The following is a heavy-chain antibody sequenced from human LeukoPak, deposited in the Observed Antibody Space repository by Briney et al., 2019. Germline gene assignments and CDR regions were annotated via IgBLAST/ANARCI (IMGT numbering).Heavy chain of an antibody. J-gene: IGHJ4*02. V-gene: IGHV4-59*01. CDR2: IYYSGST. D-gene: IGHD3-16*02. CDR3: ARAPIMITFGGVTVPETFDY. CDR1: GGSISSYY. Sequence: SETLSLTCTVSGGSISSYYWSWIRQPPGKGLEWIGYIYYSGSTNYNPSPKSRVTISVDTSKNQFSLKLSSVTAADTAVYYCARAPIMITFGGVTVPETFDYWGQGTLVTVSS.